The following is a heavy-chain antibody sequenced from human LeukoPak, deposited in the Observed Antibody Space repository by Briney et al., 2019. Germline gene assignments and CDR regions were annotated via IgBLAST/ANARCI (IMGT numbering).Heavy chain of an antibody. Sequence: GSLRLSCAASGFTFSSYAMYWVRQAPGKGLEWVSAISGSGGSTYYADSVKGRFTIARDNSKNTLYLQMNSLRAEDTAVYYCAKGFVVRANLRNLSYYYYYGMDVWGQGTTITVSS. CDR2: ISGSGGST. CDR3: AKGFVVRANLRNLSYYYYYGMDV. CDR1: GFTFSSYA. V-gene: IGHV3-23*01. J-gene: IGHJ6*02. D-gene: IGHD3-10*01.